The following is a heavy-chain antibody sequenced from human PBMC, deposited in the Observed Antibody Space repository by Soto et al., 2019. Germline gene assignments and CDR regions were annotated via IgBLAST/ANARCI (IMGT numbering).Heavy chain of an antibody. CDR3: ARVGGFGATTIDY. Sequence: QVQLQESGPGLVKPSQTLSLTCTVSGGSISSGDYYWSWIRQPPGRGLEWIGYIYYSGSTYYNPSLKSRVTISVDTSKNQFSLKLSSVTAADTAVYYCARVGGFGATTIDYWGQGTLVTVSS. D-gene: IGHD3-10*01. CDR1: GGSISSGDYY. CDR2: IYYSGST. J-gene: IGHJ4*02. V-gene: IGHV4-30-4*01.